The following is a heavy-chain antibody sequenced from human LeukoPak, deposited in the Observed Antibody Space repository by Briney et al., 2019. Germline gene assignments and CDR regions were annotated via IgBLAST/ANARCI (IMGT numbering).Heavy chain of an antibody. CDR2: ISTSGST. CDR1: GGSVSGYY. D-gene: IGHD2-2*01. J-gene: IGHJ6*03. Sequence: SETLSLTCSVSGGSVSGYYWGWIRQPAGKGLEWIGRISTSGSTNYNPSLKSRVTISLDNSKNQFSLTLTSVTAADTSIFFCARTVFGSTSRTRYYYYMDVWGKGATVTVSS. V-gene: IGHV4-4*07. CDR3: ARTVFGSTSRTRYYYYMDV.